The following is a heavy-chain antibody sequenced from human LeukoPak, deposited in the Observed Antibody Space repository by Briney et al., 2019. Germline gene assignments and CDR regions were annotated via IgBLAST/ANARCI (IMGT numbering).Heavy chain of an antibody. CDR2: ISWNSGSI. CDR1: GFTFDDYA. Sequence: LRLSCAASGFTFDDYAMHWVRQVPGKGLEWVSGISWNSGSIGYADSVKGRFTISRDNAKNSLYLQMNSLRTDDMALYFCAKGYSSSYYSYYMDVWGKGTTVTVSS. V-gene: IGHV3-9*03. J-gene: IGHJ6*03. D-gene: IGHD6-6*01. CDR3: AKGYSSSYYSYYMDV.